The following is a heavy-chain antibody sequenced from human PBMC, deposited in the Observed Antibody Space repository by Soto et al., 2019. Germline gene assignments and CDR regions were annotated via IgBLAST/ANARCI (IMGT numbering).Heavy chain of an antibody. Sequence: EVQLVASGGGLVQPGGSLRLSCAASGFTVSSKYMSWVRQAPGKGLAWVYLIQSGGPTYYAASVQGRFTISRDTSETTVPLQMDSLSAEDTSVYYCSRDEVRCAGCRSYGEPVDVWGKGTKVSVSS. CDR2: IQSGGPT. J-gene: IGHJ6*04. V-gene: IGHV3-66*01. D-gene: IGHD2-15*01. CDR3: SRDEVRCAGCRSYGEPVDV. CDR1: GFTVSSKY.